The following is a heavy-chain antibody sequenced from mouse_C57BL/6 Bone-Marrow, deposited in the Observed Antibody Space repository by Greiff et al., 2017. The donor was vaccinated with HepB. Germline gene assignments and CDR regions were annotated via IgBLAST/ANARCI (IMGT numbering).Heavy chain of an antibody. CDR1: GYTFTSYC. Sequence: QVQLQQPGAELVKPGASVKLSCKASGYTFTSYCMHWVKQRPGQGLEWIGMIRPNSGSTNYNEKFKSKATLTVDKSSSTAYMQLSSLTSKASAVSYCTSRGSYDYALYYWGQGTTLTVSS. D-gene: IGHD2-4*01. CDR3: TSRGSYDYALYY. CDR2: IRPNSGST. V-gene: IGHV1-64*01. J-gene: IGHJ2*01.